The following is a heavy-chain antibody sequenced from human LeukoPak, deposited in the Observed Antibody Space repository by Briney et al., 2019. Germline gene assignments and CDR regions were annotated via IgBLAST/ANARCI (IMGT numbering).Heavy chain of an antibody. CDR1: GFTFSNYS. J-gene: IGHJ4*02. CDR3: ARGYCSVTSCSLDY. D-gene: IGHD2-2*01. V-gene: IGHV3-21*01. Sequence: GGSLRLSCAASGFTFSNYSMIWVRQAPGKGLVWVSSISSSTNYIYYVDSVKGRFTVSRDNAQKSLYLQMNSLRAEDTAVYFCARGYCSVTSCSLDYWGQGTLVTVSS. CDR2: ISSSTNYI.